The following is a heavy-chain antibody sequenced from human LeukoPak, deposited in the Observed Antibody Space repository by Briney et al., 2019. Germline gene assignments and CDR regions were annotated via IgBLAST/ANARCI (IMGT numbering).Heavy chain of an antibody. V-gene: IGHV4-39*01. CDR3: ARGRIAVADKYYFDY. CDR1: GGSISSSGYY. Sequence: PSETLSLTCTVSGGSISSSGYYWGWIRQPPGKGLEWIGSIYYSGSTYYNPSLKSRVTISVDTSKNQFSLKLSSVTAADTAVYYCARGRIAVADKYYFDYWGQGTLVTVSS. D-gene: IGHD6-19*01. J-gene: IGHJ4*02. CDR2: IYYSGST.